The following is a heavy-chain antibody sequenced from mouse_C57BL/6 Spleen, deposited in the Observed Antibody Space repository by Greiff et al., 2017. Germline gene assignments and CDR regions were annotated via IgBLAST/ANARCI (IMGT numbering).Heavy chain of an antibody. CDR1: GFSLSTSGMG. CDR2: IYWDDDK. D-gene: IGHD1-1*01. V-gene: IGHV8-12*01. CDR3: ARRHGSSLWYFDV. J-gene: IGHJ1*03. Sequence: QVQLKESGPGLLQSSQTLSLTCSFSGFSLSTSGMGVSWIRQPSGKGLEWLAHIYWDDDKRYNPSLKSRLTISKDTSRNQVFLKITSVDTADTATYYCARRHGSSLWYFDVWGTGTTVTVSS.